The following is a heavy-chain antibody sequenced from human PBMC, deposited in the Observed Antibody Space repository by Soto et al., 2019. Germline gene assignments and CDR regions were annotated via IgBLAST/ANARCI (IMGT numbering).Heavy chain of an antibody. CDR1: GGSISSYY. V-gene: IGHV4-59*01. Sequence: KTSETLSLTCTVSGGSISSYYWSWIRQPPGKGLEWIGYIYYSGSTNYNPSLKSRVTISVDTSKNQFSLKLSSVTAADTAVYYCARSVVAAPFDYWGQGTLVTVSS. J-gene: IGHJ4*02. CDR2: IYYSGST. CDR3: ARSVVAAPFDY. D-gene: IGHD2-15*01.